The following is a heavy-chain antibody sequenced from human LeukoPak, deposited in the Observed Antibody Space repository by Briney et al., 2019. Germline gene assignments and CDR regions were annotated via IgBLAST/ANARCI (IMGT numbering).Heavy chain of an antibody. D-gene: IGHD4-17*01. V-gene: IGHV4-39*07. CDR3: ARVLTTVTTWRFDP. Sequence: SETLSLTCSISDVSIKNSSFSWGWIRQPPGKGLEWIGNIYFTGSTYYNPSLMRRVTISVDTSKNQFSLKLSSVTAADTAVYYCARVLTTVTTWRFDPWGQGTLVTVSS. CDR2: IYFTGST. CDR1: DVSIKNSSFS. J-gene: IGHJ5*02.